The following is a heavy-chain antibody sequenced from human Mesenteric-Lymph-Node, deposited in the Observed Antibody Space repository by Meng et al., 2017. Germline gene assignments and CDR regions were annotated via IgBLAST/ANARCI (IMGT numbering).Heavy chain of an antibody. CDR3: AREGSSGWYDY. V-gene: IGHV4-31*03. D-gene: IGHD6-19*01. J-gene: IGHJ4*02. Sequence: SETLSLTCTVSGGSISSGGYYWSWIRQHPGKGLEWIGYIYYSGSTYYNPSLKSRVTISVDTSKNQFSLKLSSVTAADTAVYYCAREGSSGWYDYWGQGTLVTVSS. CDR2: IYYSGST. CDR1: GGSISSGGYY.